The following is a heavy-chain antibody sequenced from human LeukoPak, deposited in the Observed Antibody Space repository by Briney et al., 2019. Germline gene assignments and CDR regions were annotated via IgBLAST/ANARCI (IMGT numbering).Heavy chain of an antibody. CDR3: ARESGLDSSGGYYGMDV. CDR1: GYTFTSYY. CDR2: INPSGGST. V-gene: IGHV1-46*01. D-gene: IGHD3-22*01. J-gene: IGHJ6*02. Sequence: ASVKVSCKASGYTFTSYYMHWVRQAPGQGLEWMGIINPSGGSTSYAQKFQGRVTMTRDTSTSTVYMELSSLRSEDTAVYYCARESGLDSSGGYYGMDVWGQGTTVTVSS.